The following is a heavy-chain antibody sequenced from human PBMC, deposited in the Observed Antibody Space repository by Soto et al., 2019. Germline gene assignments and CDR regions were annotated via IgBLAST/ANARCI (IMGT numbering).Heavy chain of an antibody. D-gene: IGHD6-25*01. J-gene: IGHJ6*02. CDR1: GGSISRYC. CDR2: IYPSGST. V-gene: IGHV4-4*07. Sequence: QVQLQESGPGLVKASETVSLTCPVSGGSISRYCWSWIRPPSGKGLAWIGRIYPSGSTHYSPSLKSRVTMSVDTSTNQHSLKLSSVTAADTAVDYCARGESGNGYGMDVWGQGTPGTVSS. CDR3: ARGESGNGYGMDV.